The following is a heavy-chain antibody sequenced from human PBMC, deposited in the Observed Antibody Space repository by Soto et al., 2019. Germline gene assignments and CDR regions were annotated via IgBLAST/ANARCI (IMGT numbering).Heavy chain of an antibody. V-gene: IGHV4-59*01. J-gene: IGHJ5*02. CDR3: ARGYGYVGP. Sequence: SETLSLTCTVSGGSISSYYWSWIRQPPGKGLEWIGYIYYSGSTNYNPSLKSRVTISVDTSKNQFSLKLSSVTAADTAVYYCARGYGYVGPWGQGTLVTVSS. CDR1: GGSISSYY. CDR2: IYYSGST. D-gene: IGHD5-12*01.